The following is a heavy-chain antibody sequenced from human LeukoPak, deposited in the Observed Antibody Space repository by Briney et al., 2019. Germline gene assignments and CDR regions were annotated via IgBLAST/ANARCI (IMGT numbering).Heavy chain of an antibody. V-gene: IGHV1-46*01. Sequence: GASVKVSCKASGYTFTNYYMHWVRQAPGQGLEWMGIINPSGGSTSYAQKFQGRVTLTRDMSTSTVYMELSSLRSEDTAVYYCARDWYGGATQGPHDAFDIWGQGTMVTVSS. CDR3: ARDWYGGATQGPHDAFDI. CDR1: GYTFTNYY. CDR2: INPSGGST. J-gene: IGHJ3*02. D-gene: IGHD1-26*01.